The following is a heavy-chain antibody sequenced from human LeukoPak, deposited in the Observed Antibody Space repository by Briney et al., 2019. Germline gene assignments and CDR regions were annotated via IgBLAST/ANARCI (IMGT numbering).Heavy chain of an antibody. J-gene: IGHJ4*02. D-gene: IGHD3-22*01. Sequence: GYYWSXXRQHPGKGLEWIVYIYYSGSTYYNPSLKSRVTISVDTSKNQFSLKLSSVTAADTAVYYCARVSGYYDSSGYWPFDYWGQGTLVTVSS. CDR2: IYYSGST. V-gene: IGHV4-31*02. CDR1: GYY. CDR3: ARVSGYYDSSGYWPFDY.